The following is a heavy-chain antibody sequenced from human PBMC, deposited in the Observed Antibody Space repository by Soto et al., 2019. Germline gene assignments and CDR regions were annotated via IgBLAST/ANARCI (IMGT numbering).Heavy chain of an antibody. CDR2: INYSGRT. J-gene: IGHJ4*02. CDR3: ARHFGNYGDWAFDF. CDR1: GGSISDISHY. V-gene: IGHV4-39*01. D-gene: IGHD4-17*01. Sequence: SETLSLTCTVSGGSISDISHYWAWIRQPPGKGLEWIATINYSGRTYYNPSLRSRVTISVDTSRDQFSLNLNSVTAADTAVYYCARHFGNYGDWAFDFWGQGTLVTSPQ.